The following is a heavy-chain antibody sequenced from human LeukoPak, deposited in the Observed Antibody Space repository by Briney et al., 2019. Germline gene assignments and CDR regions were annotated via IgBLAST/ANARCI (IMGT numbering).Heavy chain of an antibody. V-gene: IGHV1-46*01. CDR3: AREALDAFDI. CDR2: INPSGGST. CDR1: GYTFTSYY. J-gene: IGHJ3*02. Sequence: GASVKVSCKASGYTFTSYYMNWVRQAPGQGLEWMGIINPSGGSTSYAQKFQGRVTMTRDTSTSTVYMQLSSLRSEDTAVYYCAREALDAFDIWGQGTMVTVSS.